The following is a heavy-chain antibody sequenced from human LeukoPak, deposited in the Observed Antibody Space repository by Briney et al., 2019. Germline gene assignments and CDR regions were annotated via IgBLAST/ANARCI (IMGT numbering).Heavy chain of an antibody. J-gene: IGHJ4*01. V-gene: IGHV3-30-3*01. CDR3: TRAKRGPFDY. CDR1: GFTFSNYA. CDR2: VSFDGSKK. Sequence: PGRSLRLSCAASGFTFSNYAIHWVPQAPGKGLDWVAVVSFDGSKKYYADSVKGRFTISRDNSKNTLYLQMNTLRPDDTAVYYCTRAKRGPFDYWGQGTLVTVSS.